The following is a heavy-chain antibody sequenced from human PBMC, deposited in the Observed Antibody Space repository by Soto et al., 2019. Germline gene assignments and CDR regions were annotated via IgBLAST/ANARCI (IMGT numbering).Heavy chain of an antibody. V-gene: IGHV4-4*02. CDR3: LKMGDYYMDV. J-gene: IGHJ6*03. D-gene: IGHD3-16*01. CDR2: IYHSGST. Sequence: SETLSLTCAVSSGSISSGNWWSWVRQPPGKGLEWIGEIYHSGSTNYNPSLKSRVTISVDKSKNQFSLKLNSVTAADTAMYYCLKMGDYYMDVWGKGTTVTVSS. CDR1: SGSISSGNW.